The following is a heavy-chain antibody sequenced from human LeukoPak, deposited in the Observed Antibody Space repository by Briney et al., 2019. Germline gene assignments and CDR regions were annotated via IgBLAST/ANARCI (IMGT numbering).Heavy chain of an antibody. J-gene: IGHJ6*02. CDR2: IWYDGSNK. D-gene: IGHD2-21*02. V-gene: IGHV3-33*01. Sequence: PGGSLRLSCAASGFTFSSYGMHWVRQAPGKGLEWVAVIWYDGSNKYYADSVKGRFTISRDNSKNTLYLQMNSLRAEDTAVYYCARDRVVTKKDGMDVWGQGTTVTVSS. CDR3: ARDRVVTKKDGMDV. CDR1: GFTFSSYG.